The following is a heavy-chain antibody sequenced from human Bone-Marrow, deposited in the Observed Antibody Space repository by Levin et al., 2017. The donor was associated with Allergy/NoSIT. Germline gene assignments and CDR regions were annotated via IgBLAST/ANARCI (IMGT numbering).Heavy chain of an antibody. CDR3: TRDLVLDGFDI. Sequence: GESLKISCKASGYTFSSYGISWVRQAXGQGLEWVGRISNYQRNTNYADKFQGRVTITTDTSTSTTYMELRSLKSDDTAVYYCTRDLVLDGFDIWGLGTMVTVSS. CDR2: ISNYQRNT. J-gene: IGHJ3*02. V-gene: IGHV1-18*04. D-gene: IGHD3-10*01. CDR1: GYTFSSYG.